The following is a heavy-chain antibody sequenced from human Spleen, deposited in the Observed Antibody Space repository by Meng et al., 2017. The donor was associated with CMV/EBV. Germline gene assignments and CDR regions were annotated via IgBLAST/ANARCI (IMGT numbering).Heavy chain of an antibody. V-gene: IGHV1-18*01. CDR2: ISPHKGNT. Sequence: ASVKVSCKTSGYTFTDYAITWVRQAPGQGLEWMGWISPHKGNTNYAQKLQGRVTMTTDTSTSTAYMDLGSLGYDDTAMYYCARDTGVGSTSGPTAYYFDYWGQGTLVTVSS. CDR1: GYTFTDYA. J-gene: IGHJ4*02. D-gene: IGHD1-26*01. CDR3: ARDTGVGSTSGPTAYYFDY.